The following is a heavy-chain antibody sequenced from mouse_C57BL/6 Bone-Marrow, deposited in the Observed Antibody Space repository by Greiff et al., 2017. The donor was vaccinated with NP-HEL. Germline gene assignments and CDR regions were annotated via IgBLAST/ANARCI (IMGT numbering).Heavy chain of an antibody. CDR3: ARAYDYDGWFAY. Sequence: VQLKESGGGLVKPGGSLKLSCAASGFTFSSYAMSWVRQTPEKRLEWVATISDGGSYTYYPDNVKGRFTISRDNAKNNLYLQMSHLKSEDTAMYYCARAYDYDGWFAYWGQGTLVTVSA. CDR2: ISDGGSYT. J-gene: IGHJ3*01. D-gene: IGHD2-4*01. CDR1: GFTFSSYA. V-gene: IGHV5-4*01.